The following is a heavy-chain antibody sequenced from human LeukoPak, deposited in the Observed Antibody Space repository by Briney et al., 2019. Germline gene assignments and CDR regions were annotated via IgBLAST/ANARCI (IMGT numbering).Heavy chain of an antibody. CDR3: ARGMGELYTYYYYGMDV. Sequence: SETLSLTCTVSGGSISSYFWSWVRQPPGKGLEWIGYNSHSGSTNYNPSLKSRVTISVDTSKNQFSLKLSSVTAADTAVYYCARGMGELYTYYYYGMDVWGQGTTVTVSS. CDR1: GGSISSYF. CDR2: NSHSGST. J-gene: IGHJ6*02. D-gene: IGHD2-2*02. V-gene: IGHV4-59*01.